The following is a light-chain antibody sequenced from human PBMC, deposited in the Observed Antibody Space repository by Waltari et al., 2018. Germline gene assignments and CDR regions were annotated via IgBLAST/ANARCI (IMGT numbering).Light chain of an antibody. CDR2: RTH. Sequence: QTVVTQEPSFSVSPGGTVTLTCGLNSGSVSTTYYPSWYQQTPGQAPRTLIYRTHIRSSGVPDRFSGSILGRKAALTITGAQADDESDYYCVLYMGGGISVFGGGTKLTVL. CDR1: SGSVSTTYY. V-gene: IGLV8-61*01. J-gene: IGLJ3*02. CDR3: VLYMGGGISV.